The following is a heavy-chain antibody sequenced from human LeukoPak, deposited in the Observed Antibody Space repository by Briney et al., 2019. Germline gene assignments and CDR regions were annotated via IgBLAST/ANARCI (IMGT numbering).Heavy chain of an antibody. V-gene: IGHV3-23*01. CDR3: AKLGSYYYDASGCPRN. J-gene: IGHJ4*02. CDR1: GFTFSSYA. Sequence: GGSLRLSCAASGFTFSSYAMSWVRQAPGKGLEWVSTIIGSGNSAYYADSVKGRFAISRDNSKNTLFLQMNSLRAEDTAVYYCAKLGSYYYDASGCPRNWGQGTLVIVSS. CDR2: IIGSGNSA. D-gene: IGHD3-22*01.